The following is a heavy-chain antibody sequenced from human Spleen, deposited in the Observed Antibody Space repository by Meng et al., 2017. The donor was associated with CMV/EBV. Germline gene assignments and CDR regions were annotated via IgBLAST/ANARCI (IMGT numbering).Heavy chain of an antibody. Sequence: ASVKVSCKASGYTFTSYDINWVRQATGQGLEWMGWMNPSSGNTGYAQKFQGRVTITRNTSISTAYMELSSLRSEDTAVYYCARGREAAYYYYGMDVWGQGTTVTVSS. V-gene: IGHV1-8*03. D-gene: IGHD6-13*01. CDR3: ARGREAAYYYYGMDV. CDR2: MNPSSGNT. J-gene: IGHJ6*02. CDR1: GYTFTSYD.